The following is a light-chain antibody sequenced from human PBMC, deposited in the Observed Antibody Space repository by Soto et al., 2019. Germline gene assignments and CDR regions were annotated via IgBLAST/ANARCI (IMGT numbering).Light chain of an antibody. V-gene: IGLV1-40*01. CDR1: SSNIGANYD. Sequence: QSVLTQPPSVSGAPGQRVTISCTGSSSNIGANYDVHWYQHRPGTAPKLLIFGNNNRPSGVPDRFSGSKSGTSASLAITGLQAEDEGDYYCAAWDASLGGFYVFGSGTKLTVL. J-gene: IGLJ1*01. CDR3: AAWDASLGGFYV. CDR2: GNN.